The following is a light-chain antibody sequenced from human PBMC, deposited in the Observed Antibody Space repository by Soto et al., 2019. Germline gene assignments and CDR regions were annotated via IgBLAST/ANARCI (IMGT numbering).Light chain of an antibody. CDR1: SSDVGGYNY. CDR2: EVT. CDR3: RSYAGSNNFVL. J-gene: IGLJ2*01. V-gene: IGLV2-8*01. Sequence: QSALTQPPSASGSPGQSVTISCTGTSSDVGGYNYVSWYQHHPGKAPKLMIYEVTKRPSGVPDRFSGSKSGNTASLTVSGLQAEDEADYYCRSYAGSNNFVLFGGGTKLTVL.